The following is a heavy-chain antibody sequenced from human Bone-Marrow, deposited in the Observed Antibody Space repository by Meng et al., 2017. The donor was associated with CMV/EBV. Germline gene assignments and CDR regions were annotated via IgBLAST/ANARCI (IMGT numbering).Heavy chain of an antibody. J-gene: IGHJ5*02. CDR1: GLVVTHNF. D-gene: IGHD3-22*01. Sequence: ESLKISCAASGLVVTHNFMAWVRQAPGKGLEWIGEINHGGSTNYNPSLKSRVTISLDTSKNQLSLKLTSVTAADTAVYYCARGNSDTSGYYGFKPWGQGTLVTVSS. CDR2: INHGGST. CDR3: ARGNSDTSGYYGFKP. V-gene: IGHV4-34*01.